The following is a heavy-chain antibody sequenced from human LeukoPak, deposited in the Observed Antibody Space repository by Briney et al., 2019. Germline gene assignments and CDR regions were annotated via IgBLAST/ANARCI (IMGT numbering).Heavy chain of an antibody. D-gene: IGHD3-22*01. CDR3: ASSHDSSGND. CDR2: IKYDGSNK. V-gene: IGHV3-7*01. Sequence: GGSLRLSCVASGLSFSSYWMAWVRQAPGKGLEWVANIKYDGSNKYYVDSVRGRFTISRDNAKNSVYLQMNSLRVDDTAVYFCASSHDSSGNDWGQGTMVTVSS. CDR1: GLSFSSYW. J-gene: IGHJ4*02.